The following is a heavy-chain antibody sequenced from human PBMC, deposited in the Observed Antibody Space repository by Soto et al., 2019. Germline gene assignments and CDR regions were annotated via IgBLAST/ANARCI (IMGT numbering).Heavy chain of an antibody. CDR3: ARVDRTITTYFYYGMDV. D-gene: IGHD1-20*01. CDR2: ISYDGSDR. Sequence: PGGSLRLSCAASRFISSYYAMHWVRQAPGKGLEWVAVISYDGSDRYYADSVKGRFTISRDNSKNTLYLQMSSLRTEDTAVYYCARVDRTITTYFYYGMDVWGLGATVTVSS. J-gene: IGHJ6*02. V-gene: IGHV3-30-3*01. CDR1: RFISSYYA.